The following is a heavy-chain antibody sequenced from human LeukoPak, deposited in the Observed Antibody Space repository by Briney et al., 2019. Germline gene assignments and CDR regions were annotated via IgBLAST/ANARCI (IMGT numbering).Heavy chain of an antibody. CDR2: ISSSGSTI. CDR3: ARGEYCSGGSCYSGANPYFDY. J-gene: IGHJ4*02. CDR1: GFTFSTFA. Sequence: GGSLRLSCAASGFTFSTFAVIWVRQPPGKGLEWVSYISSSGSTIYYADSVKGRFTISRDNAKNSLYLQMNSLRAEDTAVYYCARGEYCSGGSCYSGANPYFDYWGQGTLVTVSS. V-gene: IGHV3-48*04. D-gene: IGHD2-15*01.